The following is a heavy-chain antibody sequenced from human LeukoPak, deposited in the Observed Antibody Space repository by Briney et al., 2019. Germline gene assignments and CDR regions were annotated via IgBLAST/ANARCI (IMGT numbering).Heavy chain of an antibody. CDR2: IDTSSFYM. D-gene: IGHD3-10*01. J-gene: IGHJ4*02. V-gene: IGHV3-21*06. CDR3: ARGTGDPSLDY. CDR1: GFTFNIYD. Sequence: PGGSLRLSCAASGFTFNIYDMNWVRQAPGKGLEWVSSIDTSSFYMYYADSVKGRFTISRDNAKNSLYLQMNSLRAEDTAVYYCARGTGDPSLDYWGQGTLVTVSS.